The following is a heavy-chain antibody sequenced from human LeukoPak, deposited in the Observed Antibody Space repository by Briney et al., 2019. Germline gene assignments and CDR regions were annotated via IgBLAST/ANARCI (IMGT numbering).Heavy chain of an antibody. D-gene: IGHD5-18*01. CDR1: GFTFSSYW. Sequence: HPGGSLRLSCAASGFTFSSYWMSWVRQAPGKGLEWVANIKQDGSEKYYVDSVKGRFTISSDNAKNSLYLQMNSLRAEDTAVYYCAKHTGYSYGHFDYWGQGTLVTVSS. V-gene: IGHV3-7*01. CDR3: AKHTGYSYGHFDY. CDR2: IKQDGSEK. J-gene: IGHJ4*02.